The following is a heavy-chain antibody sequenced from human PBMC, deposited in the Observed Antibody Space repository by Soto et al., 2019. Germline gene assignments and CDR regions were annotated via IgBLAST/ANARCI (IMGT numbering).Heavy chain of an antibody. CDR2: IKSKTDGGTT. D-gene: IGHD3-10*01. J-gene: IGHJ6*02. CDR1: GFTFSNAW. CDR3: TTGSVLLWFGTLGGMDV. V-gene: IGHV3-15*07. Sequence: GGSLRLSCAASGFTFSNAWMNWVRQAPGKGLEWVGRIKSKTDGGTTDYAAPVKGRFTISRDDSKNTLYLQMNSLKTEDTAVYYCTTGSVLLWFGTLGGMDVWGQGTTVTVSS.